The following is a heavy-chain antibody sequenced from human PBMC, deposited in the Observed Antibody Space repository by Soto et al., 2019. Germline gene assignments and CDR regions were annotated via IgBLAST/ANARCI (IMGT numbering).Heavy chain of an antibody. V-gene: IGHV1-18*01. D-gene: IGHD3-22*01. J-gene: IGHJ4*02. CDR2: ISVDNGNT. CDR1: GYTFASYG. CDR3: ARVRDSYGYYQFFDY. Sequence: GASVKVSCKTSGYTFASYGISWVRQAPGQGLEWMGWISVDNGNTNFAEKLQGRVTMTTDTSTSTAYMELRSLRSDDTAVYYCARVRDSYGYYQFFDYWGQGTLVTVSS.